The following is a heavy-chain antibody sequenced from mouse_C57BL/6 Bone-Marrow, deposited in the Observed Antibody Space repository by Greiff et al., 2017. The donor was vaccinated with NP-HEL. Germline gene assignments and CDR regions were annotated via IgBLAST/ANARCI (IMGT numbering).Heavy chain of an antibody. V-gene: IGHV1-54*01. J-gene: IGHJ4*01. CDR2: INPGSGGT. D-gene: IGHD1-1*01. CDR1: GYAFTNYL. CDR3: ARGDYYGSSYAMDY. Sequence: QVQLQQSGAELVRPGTSVKVSCKASGYAFTNYLIEWVKQRPGQGLEWIGVINPGSGGTNYNGKFKGKATLTADKSSSTAYMQLSSLTSEDSAVYFCARGDYYGSSYAMDYWGQGTSVTVSS.